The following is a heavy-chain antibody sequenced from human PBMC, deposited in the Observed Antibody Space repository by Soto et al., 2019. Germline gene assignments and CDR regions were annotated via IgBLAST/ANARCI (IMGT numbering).Heavy chain of an antibody. CDR3: ARAGYDRDGGGYYYFDY. CDR2: IYYSGST. Sequence: QVQLQESGPGLVKPSQTLSLTCTVSGGSIGSGSYYWSWIRQHPGKGLEWIGYIYYSGSTYYNPSRQSRVTISRDTSTNQFPLKLSSGTAADTAVYYCARAGYDRDGGGYYYFDYWGQGTLVTVSS. V-gene: IGHV4-31*03. J-gene: IGHJ4*02. CDR1: GGSIGSGSYY. D-gene: IGHD3-22*01.